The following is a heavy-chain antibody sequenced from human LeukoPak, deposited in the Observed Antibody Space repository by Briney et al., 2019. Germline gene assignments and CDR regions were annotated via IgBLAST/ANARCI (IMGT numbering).Heavy chain of an antibody. CDR3: ARVFRYSRSRRPNWFDP. CDR1: SGSFSGFY. Sequence: PSETLSLTCGVSSGSFSGFYWSWIRQPPGKGLEWIGEINYSGITNYNPSLKSRVTISVDTSKNQLSLSLSSVTAADTAVYYCARVFRYSRSRRPNWFDPWGQGTLVTVSS. CDR2: INYSGIT. J-gene: IGHJ5*02. V-gene: IGHV4-34*01. D-gene: IGHD6-13*01.